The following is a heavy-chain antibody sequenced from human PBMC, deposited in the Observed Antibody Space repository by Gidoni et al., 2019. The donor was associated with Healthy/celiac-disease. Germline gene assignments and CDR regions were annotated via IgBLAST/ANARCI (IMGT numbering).Heavy chain of an antibody. V-gene: IGHV4-59*01. CDR1: GGSISRYY. CDR3: ASCSAPIDAFDI. CDR2: IYYSGST. D-gene: IGHD2-15*01. Sequence: QVPLQESAPGLVMPSQTLSLTCTVSGGSISRYYWSWIRQPPGKGLEWIGYIYYSGSTNYNPSLKSRVTISVDTSKNQFSLKLSSVTAADTAVYYCASCSAPIDAFDIWGQGTMVTVSS. J-gene: IGHJ3*02.